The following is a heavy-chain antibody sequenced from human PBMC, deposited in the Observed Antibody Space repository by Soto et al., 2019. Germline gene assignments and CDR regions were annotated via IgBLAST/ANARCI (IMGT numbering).Heavy chain of an antibody. J-gene: IGHJ4*02. CDR1: GGSISSSSYY. V-gene: IGHV4-39*07. Sequence: PSETLSLTCTVSGGSISSSSYYWGWIRQPPGKGLEWIGYIYYSGSTNYNPSLKSRVTISVDTSKNQFSLKLSSVTAADTAVYYCARGYCSGGSCYPLGYWGQGTLVTVSS. CDR2: IYYSGST. CDR3: ARGYCSGGSCYPLGY. D-gene: IGHD2-15*01.